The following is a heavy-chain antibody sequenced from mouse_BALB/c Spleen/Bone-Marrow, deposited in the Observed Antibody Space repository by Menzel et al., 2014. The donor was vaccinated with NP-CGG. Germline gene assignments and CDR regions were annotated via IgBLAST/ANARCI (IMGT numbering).Heavy chain of an antibody. V-gene: IGHV5-6*02. Sequence: EVKLQESGGDLVKPGGSLKLSCAASGFTFSSYGMSWVRQTPDKRLEWVATISSGGSYTYYPDSVKGRFTISRDNANNTLYLQMSSLKSEDSAMYFCARRGTTVQYYYPMDYWGQGTSVTVSS. D-gene: IGHD1-1*01. CDR2: ISSGGSYT. CDR1: GFTFSSYG. J-gene: IGHJ4*01. CDR3: ARRGTTVQYYYPMDY.